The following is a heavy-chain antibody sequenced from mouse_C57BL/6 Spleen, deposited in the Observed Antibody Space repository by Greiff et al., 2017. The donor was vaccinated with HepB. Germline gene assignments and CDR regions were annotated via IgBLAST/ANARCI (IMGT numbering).Heavy chain of an antibody. CDR3: ARYYYGSEDYYAMDY. Sequence: VQLQQSGAELVMPGASVKLSCKASGYTFTSYWMHWVKQRPGQGLEWIGEIDPSDSYTNYNQKFKGKSTLTVDKSSSTAYMQLSSLTSEDSAVYYCARYYYGSEDYYAMDYWGQGTSVTVSS. CDR1: GYTFTSYW. V-gene: IGHV1-69*01. J-gene: IGHJ4*01. CDR2: IDPSDSYT. D-gene: IGHD1-1*01.